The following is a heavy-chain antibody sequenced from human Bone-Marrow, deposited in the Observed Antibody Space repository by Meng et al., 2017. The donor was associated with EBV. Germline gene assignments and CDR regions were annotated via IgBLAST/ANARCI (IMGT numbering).Heavy chain of an antibody. V-gene: IGHV2-5*02. D-gene: IGHD2-15*01. Sequence: LLKPHQHLTLPRTLPGFSVSNSGVGVGWIRQPPGKALEWLALIYWDDDKRYSPSLKSRLTITKDTSKNQVVLTMTNMDPVDTATYYCAHRRLGYCSGGNCYSTGWFDPWGQGTLVTVSS. CDR3: AHRRLGYCSGGNCYSTGWFDP. J-gene: IGHJ5*02. CDR2: IYWDDDK. CDR1: GFSVSNSGVG.